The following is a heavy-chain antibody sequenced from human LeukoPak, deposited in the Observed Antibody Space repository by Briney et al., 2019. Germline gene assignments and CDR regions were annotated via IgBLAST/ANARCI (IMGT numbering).Heavy chain of an antibody. CDR3: ARQIVGATNWFDP. CDR1: GYRFTSYA. CDR2: ISANNGTT. D-gene: IGHD1-26*01. V-gene: IGHV1-18*01. J-gene: IGHJ5*02. Sequence: AAVTVSYMASGYRFTSYANSWVRLAEGEGEEGMGWISANNGTTVSSQKLQRRVPMTSPTPTSTAYMELRTLTSADTAVYYCARQIVGATNWFDPSGQGTLVTVSS.